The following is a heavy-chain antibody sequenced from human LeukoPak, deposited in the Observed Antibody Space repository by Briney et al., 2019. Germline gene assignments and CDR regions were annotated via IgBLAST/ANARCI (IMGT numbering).Heavy chain of an antibody. CDR2: IKQDGSEK. D-gene: IGHD3-16*01. Sequence: GGSLRLSCAASGFTFSSYWMSWVRQAPGKGLEWVANIKQDGSEKYYVDSVKGRFTISRDDAKNSLYLQMNSLRAEDTAVYYCARDESETLGGFYYYYMDVWGKGTTVTVSS. CDR3: ARDESETLGGFYYYYMDV. J-gene: IGHJ6*03. CDR1: GFTFSSYW. V-gene: IGHV3-7*01.